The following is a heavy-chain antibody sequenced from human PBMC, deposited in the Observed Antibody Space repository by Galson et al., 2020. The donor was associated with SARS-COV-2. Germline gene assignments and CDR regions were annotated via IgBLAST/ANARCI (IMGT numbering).Heavy chain of an antibody. CDR2: IYTSGST. Sequence: SETLSLTCTVSGGSISSGSYYWSWIRQPAGKGLEWIGRIYTSGSTNYNPSLKSRVTISVDTSKNQFSLKLSSVTAADTAVYYCARYGDYVGWFDPWGQGTLVTVSS. CDR1: GGSISSGSYY. V-gene: IGHV4-61*02. D-gene: IGHD4-17*01. J-gene: IGHJ5*02. CDR3: ARYGDYVGWFDP.